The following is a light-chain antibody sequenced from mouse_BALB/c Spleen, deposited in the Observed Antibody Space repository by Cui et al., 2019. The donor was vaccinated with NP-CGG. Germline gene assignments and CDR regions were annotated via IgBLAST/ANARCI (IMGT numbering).Light chain of an antibody. CDR1: TGAVTTTNS. CDR2: GTN. Sequence: QAVVTQESALTTSPGETVSRTCRLSTGAVTTTNSANWVQEKPDHLFTGLIGGTNNRAPGVPARFSGSLIGDKAALTITGAQTEDEAIYFCALWYSNHWVFGGGTKLTVL. CDR3: ALWYSNHWV. V-gene: IGLV1*01. J-gene: IGLJ1*01.